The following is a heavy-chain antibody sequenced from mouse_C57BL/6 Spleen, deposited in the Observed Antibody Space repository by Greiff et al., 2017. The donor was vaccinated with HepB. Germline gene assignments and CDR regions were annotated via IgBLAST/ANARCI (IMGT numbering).Heavy chain of an antibody. D-gene: IGHD2-5*01. Sequence: VQLQQSGAELVKPGASVKMSCKASGYTFTSYWITWVKQRPGQGLEWIGDIYPGSGSTNYNEKFKSKATLTVATSSSTAYMQLSSLTSEDSAVYYCARSPNDSNYASTYFDYWGQGTTLTVSS. CDR2: IYPGSGST. J-gene: IGHJ2*01. CDR1: GYTFTSYW. CDR3: ARSPNDSNYASTYFDY. V-gene: IGHV1-55*01.